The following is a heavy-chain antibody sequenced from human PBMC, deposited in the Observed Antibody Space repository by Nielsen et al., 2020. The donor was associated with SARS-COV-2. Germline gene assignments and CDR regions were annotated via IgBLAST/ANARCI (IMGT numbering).Heavy chain of an antibody. J-gene: IGHJ6*03. Sequence: GGSLRLSCAASGFSFSDYYMTWIRQAPGKGLEWLAHISSTGRSISYADSVRGRFTISRDNAKNSLYLQMNSLRGEDTAVYYCAKRTHYYMDVWGEGTTVTVSS. CDR2: ISSTGRSI. CDR3: AKRTHYYMDV. CDR1: GFSFSDYY. V-gene: IGHV3-11*04.